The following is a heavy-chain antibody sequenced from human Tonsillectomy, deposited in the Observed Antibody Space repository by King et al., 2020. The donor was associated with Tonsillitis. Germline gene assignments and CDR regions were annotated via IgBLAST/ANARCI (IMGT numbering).Heavy chain of an antibody. Sequence: TLKESGPALVKPPQTLTLTCTFSGFSLGTSGMCVNWIRQRPGKALEWLGRIDWDGDKYYTTSLKTRLTISRDSAKDQVVLTMTNVDPVDTATYYCARTPYNTAGDYLDFWGQGTLVTVSS. CDR2: IDWDGDK. V-gene: IGHV2-70*11. D-gene: IGHD5-18*01. J-gene: IGHJ4*02. CDR1: GFSLGTSGMC. CDR3: ARTPYNTAGDYLDF.